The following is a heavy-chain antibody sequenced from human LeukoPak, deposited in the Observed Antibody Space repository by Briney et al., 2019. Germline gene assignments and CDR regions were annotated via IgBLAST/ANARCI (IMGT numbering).Heavy chain of an antibody. CDR3: AKLHYYDSSGYPYDAFDI. D-gene: IGHD3-22*01. Sequence: PGGSLRLSCAASGFTFSSYAMSWVRQAPGKGLECVSAISGSGGSTYYADSVKGRFTISRDNSKNTLYLQMNSLRAEDTAVYYCAKLHYYDSSGYPYDAFDIWGQGTMVTVSS. CDR2: ISGSGGST. CDR1: GFTFSSYA. J-gene: IGHJ3*02. V-gene: IGHV3-23*01.